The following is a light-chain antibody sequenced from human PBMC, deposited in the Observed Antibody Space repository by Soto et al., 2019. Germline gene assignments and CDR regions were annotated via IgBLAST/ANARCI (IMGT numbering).Light chain of an antibody. CDR1: QNLSNSF. J-gene: IGKJ4*01. V-gene: IGKV3-20*01. CDR3: QQYGSSPLT. CDR2: GAS. Sequence: EIVLTQSPGTLSLSPGERATLSCRASQNLSNSFLAWYQQKPGQAPRLLLYGASSRATGIPDRFSGSGSGTDFTLTISRLEPEDFAVYFCQQYGSSPLTFGGGTKVEIK.